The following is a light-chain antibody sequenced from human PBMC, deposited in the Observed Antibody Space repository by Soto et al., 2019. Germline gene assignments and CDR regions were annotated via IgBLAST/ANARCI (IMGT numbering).Light chain of an antibody. CDR3: YSYTSSSTWV. CDR2: DVS. Sequence: QSALTQPASVSGSPGQSITISCTGTSSDVGRYNYVSWYQQHPGKAPKPMIYDVSNRPSGVSSRFSGSRSGSTASLTISGLQAEDEADYYCYSYTSSSTWVFGGGTKLTVL. V-gene: IGLV2-14*03. J-gene: IGLJ3*02. CDR1: SSDVGRYNY.